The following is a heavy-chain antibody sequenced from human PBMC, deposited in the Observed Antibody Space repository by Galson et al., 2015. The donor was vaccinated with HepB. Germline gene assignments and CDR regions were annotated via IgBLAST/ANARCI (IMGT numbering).Heavy chain of an antibody. CDR3: AKDISRRNYGDYGFYAFDI. J-gene: IGHJ3*02. D-gene: IGHD4-17*01. V-gene: IGHV3-43*01. CDR1: GFTFDDYT. CDR2: ISWDGGST. Sequence: SLRLSCAASGFTFDDYTMHWVRQAPGKGLEWVSLISWDGGSTYYADSVKGRFTISRDNSKNSLYLQMNSLRTEDTALYYCAKDISRRNYGDYGFYAFDIWGQGTMVTVSS.